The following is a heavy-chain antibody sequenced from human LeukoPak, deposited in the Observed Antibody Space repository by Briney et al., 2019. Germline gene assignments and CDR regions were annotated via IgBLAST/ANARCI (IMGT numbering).Heavy chain of an antibody. J-gene: IGHJ5*02. CDR2: IKQDGSEK. CDR1: GFTFDTYW. CDR3: ARWSSSWWGDWFDP. D-gene: IGHD6-13*01. V-gene: IGHV3-7*01. Sequence: GGSLRLSCAASGFTFDTYWMTWVRQAPGKGLEWVANIKQDGSEKYYVDSVKGRFTISRDNAKNSLYLQMNSLRAEDTAVYYCARWSSSWWGDWFDPWGQGTLVTVSS.